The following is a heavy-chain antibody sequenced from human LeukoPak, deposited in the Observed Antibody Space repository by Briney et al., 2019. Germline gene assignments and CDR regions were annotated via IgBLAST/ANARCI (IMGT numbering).Heavy chain of an antibody. CDR3: ARVLSIAVSGRASNY. CDR2: MNPKSGNT. CDR1: GYTFTSYD. J-gene: IGHJ4*02. Sequence: GASLKVSCKASGYTFTSYDINWVRQAAGQGLEWMGWMNPKSGNTAYAQKFQGKVIMTRNTSISTAYLELSSLRSEDTAVYYCARVLSIAVSGRASNYWGQGTLITVSS. D-gene: IGHD6-19*01. V-gene: IGHV1-8*01.